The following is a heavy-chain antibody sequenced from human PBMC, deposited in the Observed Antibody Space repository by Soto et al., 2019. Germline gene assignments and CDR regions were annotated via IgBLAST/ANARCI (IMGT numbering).Heavy chain of an antibody. Sequence: SETLSLTCAVSGGSISSSNWWSWVRQPPGKGLEWIGEISHSGSTNYNPTLKSRDTISVDKSKNKFSLKLSSVTAADTAVYYCARLDYYFDYWGQGTLVTVSS. CDR1: GGSISSSNW. J-gene: IGHJ4*02. CDR3: ARLDYYFDY. V-gene: IGHV4-4*02. CDR2: ISHSGST.